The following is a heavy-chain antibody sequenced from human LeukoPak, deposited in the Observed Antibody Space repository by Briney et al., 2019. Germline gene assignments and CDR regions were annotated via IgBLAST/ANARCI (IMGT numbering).Heavy chain of an antibody. D-gene: IGHD6-6*01. Sequence: ASVKVSCKVSGYTLTELSMHWVRQAPGKGLEWMGGFDPEDGETIYAQKFQGRVTMTEDTSTDTAYMELSSLRSEDTAVYYCATVDVGSSSDPGAFDIWGQGTMVTVSS. CDR1: GYTLTELS. V-gene: IGHV1-24*01. J-gene: IGHJ3*02. CDR2: FDPEDGET. CDR3: ATVDVGSSSDPGAFDI.